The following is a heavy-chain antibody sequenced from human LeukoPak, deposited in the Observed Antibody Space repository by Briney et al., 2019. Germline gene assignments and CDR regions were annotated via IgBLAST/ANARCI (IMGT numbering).Heavy chain of an antibody. Sequence: GGSLRLSCAASGFTISSYGMSWVRQAPGKGLEWVSAISGSGGSTYYADSVKGRFTISRDNSKNTLYLQMNSLRAEDTAVYYCAKDQPDYGGNYYYYYMDVWGKGTTVTISS. V-gene: IGHV3-23*01. CDR1: GFTISSYG. CDR2: ISGSGGST. J-gene: IGHJ6*03. D-gene: IGHD4-23*01. CDR3: AKDQPDYGGNYYYYYMDV.